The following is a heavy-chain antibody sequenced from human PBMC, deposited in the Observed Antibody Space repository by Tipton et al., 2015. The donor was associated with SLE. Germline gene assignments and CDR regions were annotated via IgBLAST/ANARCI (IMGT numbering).Heavy chain of an antibody. Sequence: TLSLTCTLSGGSVSSGDYYWSWIRQHPGKGLERIGYIYYSGATYYNPSLKSRVMISVDTSDNQFSLSLRSVTAADTAVYFCAGLGGPRKFFFEYWGQGTLVTVSS. CDR3: AGLGGPRKFFFEY. J-gene: IGHJ4*02. CDR1: GGSVSSGDYY. D-gene: IGHD3-10*01. V-gene: IGHV4-31*03. CDR2: IYYSGAT.